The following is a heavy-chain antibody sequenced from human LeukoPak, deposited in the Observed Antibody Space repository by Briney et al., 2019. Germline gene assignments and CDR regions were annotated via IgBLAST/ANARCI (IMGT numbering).Heavy chain of an antibody. CDR3: ARVIKGRYFDWLLSGFDP. CDR2: IYYSGST. J-gene: IGHJ5*02. Sequence: SGTLSLTCTVSGGSISSSSYYWGWIRQPPGKGLEWIGSIYYSGSTYYNPSLKSRVTISVDTSKNQFSLKLSSVTAADTAVYYCARVIKGRYFDWLLSGFDPWGQGTLVTVSS. D-gene: IGHD3-9*01. CDR1: GGSISSSSYY. V-gene: IGHV4-39*07.